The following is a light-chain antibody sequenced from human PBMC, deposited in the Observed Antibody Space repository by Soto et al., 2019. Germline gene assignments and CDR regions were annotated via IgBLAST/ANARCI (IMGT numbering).Light chain of an antibody. CDR2: EAS. CDR1: QSVSSY. CDR3: QQRSDWPWT. V-gene: IGKV3-11*01. J-gene: IGKJ1*01. Sequence: EIVLTQSPATLSFSPWSRSTLSFRASQSVSSYLAWYQQKPGQAPRLLMYEASNRATGIPARFSGSGSGTDFTLTISSLEPEDFAVYYCQQRSDWPWTFGQGTKVDTK.